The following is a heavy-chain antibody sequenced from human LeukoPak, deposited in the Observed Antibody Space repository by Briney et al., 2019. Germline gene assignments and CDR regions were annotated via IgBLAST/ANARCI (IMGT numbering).Heavy chain of an antibody. CDR3: AKEGMATRLFDY. Sequence: LSLTCTVSGGSISSGGYYWSWIRQAPGKGLEWVSAISGSGGSTYYADSVKGRFTISRDNSKNTLYLQMNSLRAEDTAVYYCAKEGMATRLFDYWGQGTLVTVSS. D-gene: IGHD5-24*01. CDR1: GGSISSGGYY. V-gene: IGHV3-23*01. J-gene: IGHJ4*02. CDR2: ISGSGGST.